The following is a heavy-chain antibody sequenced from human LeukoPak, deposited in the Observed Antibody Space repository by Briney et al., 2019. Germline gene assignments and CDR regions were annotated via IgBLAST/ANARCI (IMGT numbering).Heavy chain of an antibody. V-gene: IGHV3-74*03. Sequence: GGSLRLSCAASGFTFSTYWMHWVRQAPGKGLEWVSLIDSDGNNTSYAESAKGRFTISRDNTKNTLYLQMKSLRAEDTALYYCARIDNWNDGGYWGQGTLVTVSS. CDR3: ARIDNWNDGGY. D-gene: IGHD1-20*01. CDR2: IDSDGNNT. CDR1: GFTFSTYW. J-gene: IGHJ4*02.